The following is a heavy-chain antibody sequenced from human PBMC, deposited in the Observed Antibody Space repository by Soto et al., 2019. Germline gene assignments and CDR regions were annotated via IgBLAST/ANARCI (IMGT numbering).Heavy chain of an antibody. CDR2: IFYSGST. V-gene: IGHV4-39*01. CDR1: GGSISSSSYY. J-gene: IGHJ6*02. Sequence: PSETLSLTCTVSGGSISSSSYYWGWIRQPPGKGLEWIGSIFYSGSTYYNPSLKSRVTISVDTSKNQFSLKLSSETAADTAVYYCARHLTYCSAGSCYSDFPYYGMDVWGQGTKVTVSS. D-gene: IGHD2-15*01. CDR3: ARHLTYCSAGSCYSDFPYYGMDV.